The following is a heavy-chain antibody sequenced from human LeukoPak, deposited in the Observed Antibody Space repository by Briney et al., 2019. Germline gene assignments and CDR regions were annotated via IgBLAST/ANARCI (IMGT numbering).Heavy chain of an antibody. Sequence: GGSLRLSCAASGSTFSSYAMSWVRQAPGKGLEWVSAISGSGGSTYYADSVKGRFTISRDNSKNTLYLQMNSLRAEDTAVYYCAKDLSYDSSGYYFDYWGQGTLVTVSS. CDR3: AKDLSYDSSGYYFDY. V-gene: IGHV3-23*01. D-gene: IGHD3-22*01. J-gene: IGHJ4*02. CDR2: ISGSGGST. CDR1: GSTFSSYA.